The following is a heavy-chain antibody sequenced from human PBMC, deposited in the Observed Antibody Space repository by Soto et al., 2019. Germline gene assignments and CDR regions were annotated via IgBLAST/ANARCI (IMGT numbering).Heavy chain of an antibody. D-gene: IGHD2-15*01. CDR1: GHTFSTYG. V-gene: IGHV1-18*01. CDR3: AREFGLSLVAVTQEYNWFDP. J-gene: IGHJ5*02. Sequence: ASVKVSCKASGHTFSTYGINWVLQAPGQGLEWMGWISAYNGDTNYAQNLQGRVTMTTDTSTSTAYMELRSLRSDDTAVYYCAREFGLSLVAVTQEYNWFDPWGQGTLVTVSS. CDR2: ISAYNGDT.